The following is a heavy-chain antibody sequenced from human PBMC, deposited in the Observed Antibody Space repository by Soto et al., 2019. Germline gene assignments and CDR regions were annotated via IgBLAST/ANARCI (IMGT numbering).Heavy chain of an antibody. CDR3: ARDLGAYCGGDSHNWFDP. V-gene: IGHV1-69*13. Sequence: SVKVSCKXSGGTFSSYAISWVRQAPGQGLEWMGGIIPIFGTANDAQKFQGRVTITADESTSTAYMELSSLRSEDTAVYYCARDLGAYCGGDSHNWFDPWGEGSLVTVSS. D-gene: IGHD2-21*02. CDR2: IIPIFGTA. J-gene: IGHJ5*02. CDR1: GGTFSSYA.